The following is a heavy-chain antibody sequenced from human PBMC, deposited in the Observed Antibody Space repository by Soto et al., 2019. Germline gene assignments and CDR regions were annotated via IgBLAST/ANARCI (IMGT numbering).Heavy chain of an antibody. Sequence: SETLSLTCAVYGGSFSGYYWSWIRQPPGKGLEWIGEINHSGSTNYNPSLKSRVTISVDTSKNQFSLKLSSVTAADTAVYYCARADPNRYFDWLFNDWGQETLVTVSS. CDR2: INHSGST. J-gene: IGHJ4*02. CDR1: GGSFSGYY. V-gene: IGHV4-34*01. D-gene: IGHD3-9*01. CDR3: ARADPNRYFDWLFND.